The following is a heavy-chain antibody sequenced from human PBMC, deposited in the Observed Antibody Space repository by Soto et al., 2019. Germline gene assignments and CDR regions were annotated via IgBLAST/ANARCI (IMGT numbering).Heavy chain of an antibody. V-gene: IGHV3-53*04. CDR3: ARESTMVRGARPIT. Sequence: AGGSLRLSCAASGFTVSSNYMSWVRQAPGKGLEWVSVIYSGGSTYYADSVKGRFTISRHNSKNTLYLQMNSLRAEDTAVYYCARESTMVRGARPITWGQGTLVTVSS. CDR2: IYSGGST. J-gene: IGHJ4*02. CDR1: GFTVSSNY. D-gene: IGHD3-10*01.